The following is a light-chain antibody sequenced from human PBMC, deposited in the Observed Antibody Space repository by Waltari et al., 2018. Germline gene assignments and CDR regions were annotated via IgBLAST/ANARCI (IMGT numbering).Light chain of an antibody. CDR1: QSIYTW. Sequence: DVQMTQSPSTLSASVGDRVTITCRASQSIYTWLAWYRQKPGKAPTLLIYNAYSLESGATSRFSGGGSGTEFTLTISSLQPDDFATYYCQQYIGPPWTFGQGTRVEIK. CDR2: NAY. CDR3: QQYIGPPWT. J-gene: IGKJ1*01. V-gene: IGKV1-5*03.